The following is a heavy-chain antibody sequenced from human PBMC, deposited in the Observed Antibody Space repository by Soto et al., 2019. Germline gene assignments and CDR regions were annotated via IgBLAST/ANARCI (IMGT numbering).Heavy chain of an antibody. Sequence: QLQLQESGSGLVKPSQTLSLTCAVSGGSIISDGYSWSWIRQPPGKGLQWIGHIYEGGNTYYTPSLESRVAISTDKSKNQFSPRLSSVSAADTAVYYCVRRSPEDAFDIWGQGTMVTVSP. CDR3: VRRSPEDAFDI. CDR2: IYEGGNT. J-gene: IGHJ3*02. CDR1: GGSIISDGYS. V-gene: IGHV4-30-2*01.